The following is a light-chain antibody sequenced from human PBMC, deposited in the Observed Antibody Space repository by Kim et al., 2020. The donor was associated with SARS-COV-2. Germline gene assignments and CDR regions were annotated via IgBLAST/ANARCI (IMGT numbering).Light chain of an antibody. J-gene: IGKJ1*01. Sequence: DIQIPQSPSSLSASVGNRVTITCRAGQGISNYLAWYQQKAGKVPKLLIYAASTRQSGVPARFSGSGSGTDFTLTISSLQPEDVATYYCQKYNIAPWTFGQGTKVDIK. CDR2: AAS. V-gene: IGKV1-27*01. CDR1: QGISNY. CDR3: QKYNIAPWT.